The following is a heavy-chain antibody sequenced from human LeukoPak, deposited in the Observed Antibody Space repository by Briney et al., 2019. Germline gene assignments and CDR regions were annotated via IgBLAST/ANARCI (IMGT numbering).Heavy chain of an antibody. D-gene: IGHD2-15*01. CDR1: GFTISNYW. J-gene: IGHJ3*01. V-gene: IGHV3-74*03. CDR3: ARSQSGVFDV. CDR2: IHPDGSIT. Sequence: PGGSLRLSCVGSGFTISNYWMHWVRQAPGTGLVWVSRIHPDGSITTYADSVKGRFTISRDNAENTLYLQMNSLRPEDTALYYCARSQSGVFDVWGQGTMVIVSS.